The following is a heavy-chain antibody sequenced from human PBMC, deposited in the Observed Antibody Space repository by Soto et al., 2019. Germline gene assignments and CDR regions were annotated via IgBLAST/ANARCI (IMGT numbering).Heavy chain of an antibody. J-gene: IGHJ4*02. V-gene: IGHV1-18*01. CDR3: ARDRPAAIFLTFDY. Sequence: QVQLVQSGAEVKKPGASVKVSCKASGYTCTSYGIIWVRQAPGQGLEWMGWISAYNGNTNYAQKLQGRVTMTTDTSTSTGYMELRSLRSDDTAVYYCARDRPAAIFLTFDYWGQGTLVTVSS. CDR1: GYTCTSYG. D-gene: IGHD2-2*01. CDR2: ISAYNGNT.